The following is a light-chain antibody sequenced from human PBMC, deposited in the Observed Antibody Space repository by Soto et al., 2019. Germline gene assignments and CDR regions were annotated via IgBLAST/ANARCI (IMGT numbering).Light chain of an antibody. J-gene: IGKJ5*01. Sequence: DIQMTQSPSSQSSSVGDRVTITCRASQSISRYLNWYQQKPGKAPNLLIYVASSLQSEVPSRFSGSGSGTDFTLTITSLQPEDFATYYCQQSYCTPITFGQGTRLEIK. V-gene: IGKV1-39*01. CDR1: QSISRY. CDR3: QQSYCTPIT. CDR2: VAS.